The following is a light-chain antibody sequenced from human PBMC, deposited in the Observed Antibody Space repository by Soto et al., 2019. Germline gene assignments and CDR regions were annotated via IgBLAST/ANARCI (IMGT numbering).Light chain of an antibody. J-gene: IGLJ1*01. CDR2: SND. V-gene: IGLV1-44*01. CDR1: TSNIGRNT. Sequence: QSVLSQPPSASGTPGQRVTISCSGSTSNIGRNTVSWYQQLPQRAPKLLMFSNDRRPSGVPDRFSGTKSGTSASLAISGLQSEDEAEDFCATWADGLSPYVFGTGTKVTVL. CDR3: ATWADGLSPYV.